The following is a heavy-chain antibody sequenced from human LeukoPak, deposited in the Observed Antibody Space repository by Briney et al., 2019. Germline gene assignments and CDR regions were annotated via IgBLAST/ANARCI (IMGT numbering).Heavy chain of an antibody. J-gene: IGHJ4*02. CDR3: AIDVEQQLVRAVDY. V-gene: IGHV1-18*01. CDR2: ISAYNGNT. Sequence: ASVKVSCKASGYTFTSYGISWVRQAPGQGLEWMGWISAYNGNTNYAQKLQGRVTMTTDTSTSTAYMELRSLRSDDTAVYYCAIDVEQQLVRAVDYWGQGTLVTVSS. CDR1: GYTFTSYG. D-gene: IGHD6-13*01.